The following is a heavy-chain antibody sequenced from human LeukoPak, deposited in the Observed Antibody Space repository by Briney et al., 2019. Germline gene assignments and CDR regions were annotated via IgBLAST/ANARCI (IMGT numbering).Heavy chain of an antibody. CDR3: AKDRRRVHAGYYFDY. V-gene: IGHV3-23*01. CDR2: ISGSGGST. Sequence: WGVLRLSCAASGFTFSSYAMSWVRQAPGKGLEWVSAISGSGGSTYYADSVKGRFTISRDNSENTLYLQMNSLRAEDTAVYYCAKDRRRVHAGYYFDYWGQGTLVTVSS. J-gene: IGHJ4*02. D-gene: IGHD1-1*01. CDR1: GFTFSSYA.